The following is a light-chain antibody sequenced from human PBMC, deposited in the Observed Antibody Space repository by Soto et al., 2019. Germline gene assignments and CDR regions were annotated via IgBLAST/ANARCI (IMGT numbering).Light chain of an antibody. J-gene: IGKJ2*01. V-gene: IGKV3-20*01. CDR2: AAS. CDR3: QLFGTSLPGGHT. CDR1: QSVQNNY. Sequence: EIVLTQSPDTLPLSPGERATLSCRASQSVQNNYVAWYQQKRGQSPRLLVFAASTRAAGIPDRFSGSGSGTDFTLTVSRLEPEDFAVYYCQLFGTSLPGGHTFGQGTKLEIK.